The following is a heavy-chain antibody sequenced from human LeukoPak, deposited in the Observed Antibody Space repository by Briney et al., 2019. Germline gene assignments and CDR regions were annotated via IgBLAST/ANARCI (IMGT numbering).Heavy chain of an antibody. CDR3: ARHASVTLGYYYYMDV. CDR1: GGSFSGYY. D-gene: IGHD4-17*01. V-gene: IGHV4-34*01. CDR2: INHSGST. J-gene: IGHJ6*03. Sequence: SETLSLTCAVYGGSFSGYYWSWIRQPPGKGLEWIGEINHSGSTNYNPSLKSRVTISVDTSKNQFSLKLSSVTAADTAVYYCARHASVTLGYYYYMDVWGKGTTVTISS.